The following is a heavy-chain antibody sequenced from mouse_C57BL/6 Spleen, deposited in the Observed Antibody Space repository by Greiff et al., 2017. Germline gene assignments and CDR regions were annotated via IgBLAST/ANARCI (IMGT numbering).Heavy chain of an antibody. V-gene: IGHV1-82*01. CDR2: IYPGDGDT. CDR1: GYAFSSSW. J-gene: IGHJ3*01. Sequence: VQLQESGPELVKPGASVKISCKASGYAFSSSWMNWVKQRPGKGLEWIGRIYPGDGDTNYNGKFKGKATLTADKSSSTAYMQLSSLTSEDSAVYFCARWGGFAYWGQGTLVTVSA. CDR3: ARWGGFAY.